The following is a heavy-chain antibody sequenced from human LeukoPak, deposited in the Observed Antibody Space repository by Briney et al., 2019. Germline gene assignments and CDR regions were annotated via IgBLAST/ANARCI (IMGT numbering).Heavy chain of an antibody. Sequence: GGSLRLSCAASGFTVSSNYMSWVRQAPGKGLEWVSVIYSGGSTYYADSVKGRFTISRDNSKNTLYLQMNSLRAEDTAVYYCARSGTAAGWDTRIHGDYWGQGTLVTVSS. J-gene: IGHJ4*02. CDR1: GFTVSSNY. D-gene: IGHD6-13*01. V-gene: IGHV3-66*01. CDR2: IYSGGST. CDR3: ARSGTAAGWDTRIHGDY.